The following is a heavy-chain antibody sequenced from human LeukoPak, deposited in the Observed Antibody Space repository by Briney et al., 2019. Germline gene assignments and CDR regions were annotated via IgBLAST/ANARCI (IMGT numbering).Heavy chain of an antibody. CDR3: ARDYGFLELQSWFDP. J-gene: IGHJ5*02. CDR1: GGSISSSSYS. CDR2: IYYSGST. V-gene: IGHV4-39*07. D-gene: IGHD1-7*01. Sequence: SETLSLTCTVSGGSISSSSYSWGWIRQPPGKGLEWIGSIYYSGSTYYNPSLKSRVTISVDTSKNQFSLKLSSVTAADTAVYYCARDYGFLELQSWFDPWGQGTLVTVSS.